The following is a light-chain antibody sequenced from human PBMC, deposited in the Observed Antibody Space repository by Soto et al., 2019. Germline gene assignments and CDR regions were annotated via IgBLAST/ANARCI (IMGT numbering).Light chain of an antibody. CDR2: DNN. CDR1: NSNIGNNY. Sequence: QSVLTQPPSVSAAPGQKVTISCSGSNSNIGNNYVSWYQQFPGTAPKLLIYDNNKRPSGIPDRFSGSKSGTSATLGITGLQTGDEADYYCGTWDSSLSAGEFGGGTKVTVL. CDR3: GTWDSSLSAGE. J-gene: IGLJ3*02. V-gene: IGLV1-51*01.